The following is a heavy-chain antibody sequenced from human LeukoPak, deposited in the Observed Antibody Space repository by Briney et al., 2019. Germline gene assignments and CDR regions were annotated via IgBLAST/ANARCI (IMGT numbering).Heavy chain of an antibody. CDR2: ISYDGGQK. V-gene: IGHV3-30*04. J-gene: IGHJ5*02. Sequence: GGFLRLSCAASGFTFSDDTMHWVRQAPGKGLEWVAVISYDGGQKYYADSVRGRFTISRDNSKDTLFLQMNSLRDEDTAVYYCARALSSSWHWFDPWGQGTLVTVSS. D-gene: IGHD6-13*01. CDR1: GFTFSDDT. CDR3: ARALSSSWHWFDP.